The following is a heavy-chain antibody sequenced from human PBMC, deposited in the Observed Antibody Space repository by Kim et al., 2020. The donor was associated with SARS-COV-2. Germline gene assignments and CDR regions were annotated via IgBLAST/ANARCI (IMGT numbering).Heavy chain of an antibody. CDR1: GYSISTGYY. CDR2: IYHSGST. Sequence: SETLSLTCTVSGYSISTGYYWGWIRQPPGKGLEWIGTIYHSGSTYYTPTLKSRVTISVDTSKNQFSLKLTSVTAADTAVYYCARVYSSAHLDAFDIWGQGTLVTVSS. CDR3: ARVYSSAHLDAFDI. V-gene: IGHV4-38-2*02. D-gene: IGHD5-18*01. J-gene: IGHJ3*02.